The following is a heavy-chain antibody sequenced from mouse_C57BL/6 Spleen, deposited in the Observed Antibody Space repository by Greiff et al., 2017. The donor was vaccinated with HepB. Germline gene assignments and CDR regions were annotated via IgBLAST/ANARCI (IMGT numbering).Heavy chain of an antibody. CDR1: GFTFSSYT. J-gene: IGHJ2*01. CDR3: ARYLSFYGSSDY. V-gene: IGHV5-9*01. D-gene: IGHD1-1*01. Sequence: EVKLVESGGGLVKPGGSLTLSCAASGFTFSSYTMSWVRQTPEKRLEWVATISGGGGNTYYPDSVKGRFTISRDNAKNTLYLQMSSLRSEDTALYYCARYLSFYGSSDYWGQGTTLTVSS. CDR2: ISGGGGNT.